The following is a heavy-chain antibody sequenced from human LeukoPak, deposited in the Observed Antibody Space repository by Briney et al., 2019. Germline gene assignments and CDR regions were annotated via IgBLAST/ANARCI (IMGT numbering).Heavy chain of an antibody. V-gene: IGHV3-11*04. Sequence: GGSLRLSCAASAFTFSDHYMSWIRQVPGRGLEWVSYTSGTGLTRYYAESVKGRFTISRDNAKNSLYLQMNSLRAEDTAVYYCARGDSSGSFGYWGQGTLVTVSS. J-gene: IGHJ4*02. CDR3: ARGDSSGSFGY. CDR2: TSGTGLTR. CDR1: AFTFSDHY. D-gene: IGHD3-22*01.